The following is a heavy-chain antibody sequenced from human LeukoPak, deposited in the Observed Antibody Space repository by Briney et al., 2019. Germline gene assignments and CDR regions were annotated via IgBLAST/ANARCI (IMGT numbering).Heavy chain of an antibody. CDR1: GFTFSSYE. CDR2: ISSSGSTI. Sequence: GGSLRLSCAASGFTFSSYEMNWVRQAPGKGLEWVSYISSSGSTIYYADSVKGRFTISRDDAKNSLYLQMNSLRAEDTAVYYCARDPYYGDYVVWGQGTLVTVSS. J-gene: IGHJ4*02. CDR3: ARDPYYGDYVV. V-gene: IGHV3-48*03. D-gene: IGHD4-17*01.